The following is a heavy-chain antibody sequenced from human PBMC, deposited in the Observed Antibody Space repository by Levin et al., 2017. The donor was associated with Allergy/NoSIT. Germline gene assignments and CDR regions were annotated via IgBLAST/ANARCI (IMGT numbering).Heavy chain of an antibody. Sequence: GGSLRLSCVASGFTFSTYAMTWVRQAPGKGLEWVSAITAGSDSTSYADSVKGRFTISRDNSRNTLYLQMNSLRAEDTAVYYGAKARQCSSAQGYIRQNGMGVWAKGTPVTVSS. CDR2: ITAGSDST. D-gene: IGHD2-2*01. V-gene: IGHV3-23*01. CDR1: GFTFSTYA. J-gene: IGHJ6*04. CDR3: AKARQCSSAQGYIRQNGMGV.